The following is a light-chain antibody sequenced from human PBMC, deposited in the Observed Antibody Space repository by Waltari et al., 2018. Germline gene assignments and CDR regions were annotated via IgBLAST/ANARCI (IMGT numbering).Light chain of an antibody. CDR2: AAS. CDR3: QLYDSWPPWT. V-gene: IGKV3-15*01. CDR1: QSISTN. Sequence: ETVLTQSPATLSVSPGESATLSCRASQSISTNLAWYQRKPGQSPRLLIYAASSRATGIPARFSGSGSGTEFTLTITSLQSEDFAVYYCQLYDSWPPWTFGQGTRVEIK. J-gene: IGKJ1*01.